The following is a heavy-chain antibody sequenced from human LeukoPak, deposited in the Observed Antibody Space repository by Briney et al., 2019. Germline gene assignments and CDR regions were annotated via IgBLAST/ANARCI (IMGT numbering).Heavy chain of an antibody. CDR2: INHSGST. J-gene: IGHJ4*02. CDR3: ARGGFVYYGSGSYYYY. V-gene: IGHV4-34*01. CDR1: GGSFSGYY. D-gene: IGHD3-10*01. Sequence: SETLSLTCAVYGGSFSGYYWSWIRQPPGKGLEWVGEINHSGSTNYNPDLKSRVTISASTSKNQFSLKLSSVPAADTAVYYCARGGFVYYGSGSYYYYWGQGTLVTVSS.